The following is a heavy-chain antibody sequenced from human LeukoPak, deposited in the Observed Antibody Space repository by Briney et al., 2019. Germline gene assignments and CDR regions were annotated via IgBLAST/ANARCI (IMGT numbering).Heavy chain of an antibody. D-gene: IGHD1-26*01. V-gene: IGHV1-18*01. CDR3: ARGGNYLDY. CDR1: GYSFSSYD. Sequence: ASVKVSCKTSGYSFSSYDISWVRQAPGQGPEWMGWISAYNDNTNSAQNLQGRVTMTTDTSASTAYLELRSLRSDDTAVYYCARGGNYLDYWGQGTPVTVSS. CDR2: ISAYNDNT. J-gene: IGHJ4*02.